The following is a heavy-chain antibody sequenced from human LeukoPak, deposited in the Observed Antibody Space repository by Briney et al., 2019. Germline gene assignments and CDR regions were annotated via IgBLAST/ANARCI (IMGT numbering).Heavy chain of an antibody. CDR1: GFTVSSNY. CDR2: IYSGGST. J-gene: IGHJ6*02. D-gene: IGHD2-15*01. Sequence: PGGSLRLSCAASGFTVSSNYMNWVRQAPGKGLEWVSVIYSGGSTYYGDSVKGRFTISRDNSKNTLYLQMNSLRAEDTAVYYCAKFEVVVAAQKYYYYYYGMDVWGQGTTVTVSS. V-gene: IGHV3-53*01. CDR3: AKFEVVVAAQKYYYYYYGMDV.